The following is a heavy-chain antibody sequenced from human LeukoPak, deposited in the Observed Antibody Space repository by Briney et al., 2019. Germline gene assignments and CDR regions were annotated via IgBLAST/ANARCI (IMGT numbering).Heavy chain of an antibody. J-gene: IGHJ4*02. Sequence: GGSLRLSCAASGFTFSSYAMSWVRQAPGKGLEWVSAISGSGGSTYYADSVKGRFTISRDNSKNTLYLQMNSLRPEDTAVYYCARDKGFSYGSAFDYWGQGTLVTVSS. D-gene: IGHD5-18*01. CDR3: ARDKGFSYGSAFDY. V-gene: IGHV3-23*01. CDR1: GFTFSSYA. CDR2: ISGSGGST.